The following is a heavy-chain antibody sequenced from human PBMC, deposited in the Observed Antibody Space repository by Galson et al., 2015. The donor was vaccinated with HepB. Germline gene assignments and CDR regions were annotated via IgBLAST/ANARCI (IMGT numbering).Heavy chain of an antibody. D-gene: IGHD2-2*02. V-gene: IGHV3-30*18. J-gene: IGHJ3*02. CDR1: GFTFSSYG. CDR2: ISYDGSNK. CDR3: AKSLRGGCSSTSCYTDDAFDI. Sequence: SLRLSCAASGFTFSSYGMHWVRQAPGKGLEWVAVISYDGSNKYYADSVKGRFTISRDNSKNTLYLQMNSLRAEDTAVYYSAKSLRGGCSSTSCYTDDAFDIWGQGTMVTVSS.